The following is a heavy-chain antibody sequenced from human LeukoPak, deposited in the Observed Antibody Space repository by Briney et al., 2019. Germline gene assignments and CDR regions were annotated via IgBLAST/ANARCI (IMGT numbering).Heavy chain of an antibody. J-gene: IGHJ5*02. CDR2: IYYSGST. Sequence: PSETLSLTCTVSGGSISSGGYYWSWIRQHPGKGLEWIGYIYYSGSTAYNPSLKSRVIISVDTSKNQFSLKLSSVTAADTAVYYCAREDGYCTSTNCHNWFDPWGQGTLVTVSP. V-gene: IGHV4-61*08. CDR3: AREDGYCTSTNCHNWFDP. D-gene: IGHD2-2*01. CDR1: GGSISSGGYY.